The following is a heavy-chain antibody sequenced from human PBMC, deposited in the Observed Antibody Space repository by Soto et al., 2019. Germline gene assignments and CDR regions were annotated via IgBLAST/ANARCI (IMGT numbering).Heavy chain of an antibody. CDR1: GGSISPYY. V-gene: IGHV4-59*08. CDR3: ARQRDNGYDSYYFDF. J-gene: IGHJ4*02. Sequence: QVQLHESGPGLVKPSETLSLTCNVSGGSISPYYWSWIRQSPGERPEWLGFIFYTGSTTYNPSHKGRVTISLDTSKSQFSLTLTSATAADTAVYFCARQRDNGYDSYYFDFWGQGTLVTVSS. D-gene: IGHD5-12*01. CDR2: IFYTGST.